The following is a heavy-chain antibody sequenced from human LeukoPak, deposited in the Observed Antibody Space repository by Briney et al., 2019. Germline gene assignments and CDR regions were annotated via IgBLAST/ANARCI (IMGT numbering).Heavy chain of an antibody. CDR1: GGSISRYY. CDR2: INYSGST. V-gene: IGHV4-59*01. D-gene: IGHD4-17*01. J-gene: IGHJ3*02. CDR3: ARDPHYGDILNDPFDI. Sequence: SETLSLTCTISGGSISRYYWSWIRQSPGKGLEWIGYINYSGSTKYSPSLKSRVTISVDTSKNQFSLKLSSVTAADTAVYYCARDPHYGDILNDPFDIWGQGTMVTVSS.